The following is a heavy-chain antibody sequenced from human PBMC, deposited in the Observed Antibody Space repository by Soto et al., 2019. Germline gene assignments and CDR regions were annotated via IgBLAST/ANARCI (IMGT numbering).Heavy chain of an antibody. D-gene: IGHD6-19*01. J-gene: IGHJ1*01. CDR2: INTGNGNT. CDR1: GYTFTNYA. CDR3: AKGVPGIAVAGTGYFQH. V-gene: IGHV1-3*04. Sequence: GTSVKVSCKASGYTFTNYAMHWMRQAPGQRLEWMGWINTGNGNTKYSQKFQGRVTITRDTSASTAYVELSSLRTEDTAVYYCAKGVPGIAVAGTGYFQHWGQGTLVTVSS.